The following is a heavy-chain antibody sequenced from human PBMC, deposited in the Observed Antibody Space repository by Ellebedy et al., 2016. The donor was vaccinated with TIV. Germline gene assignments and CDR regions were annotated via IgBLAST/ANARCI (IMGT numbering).Heavy chain of an antibody. Sequence: GESLKISCAASGFTFSSYAMSWVRQAPGKGLEWVSAISGSGGSTYYADSVKGRFTISRDNSKNTLYLQMNSLRAEDTAVYYCAKQWLVGWFDPWGQGTLVTVSS. CDR2: ISGSGGST. J-gene: IGHJ5*02. D-gene: IGHD6-19*01. V-gene: IGHV3-23*01. CDR3: AKQWLVGWFDP. CDR1: GFTFSSYA.